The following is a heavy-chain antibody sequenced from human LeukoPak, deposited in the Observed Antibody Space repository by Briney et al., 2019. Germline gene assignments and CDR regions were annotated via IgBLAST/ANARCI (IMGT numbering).Heavy chain of an antibody. D-gene: IGHD3-10*02. Sequence: PGGSLRLSCAASGFTFSNAWMSWVRQAPGKGLEWVGRIKSKTDGGTTDYAAPVKGRFTISRDDSKNTLYLQMNSLKTEDTAVYYCTTDSYYCVLFQHWGQGTLVTVSS. CDR2: IKSKTDGGTT. J-gene: IGHJ1*01. V-gene: IGHV3-15*01. CDR1: GFTFSNAW. CDR3: TTDSYYCVLFQH.